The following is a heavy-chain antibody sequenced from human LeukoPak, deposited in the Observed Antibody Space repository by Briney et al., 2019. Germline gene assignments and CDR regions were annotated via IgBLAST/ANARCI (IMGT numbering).Heavy chain of an antibody. Sequence: SETLSLTCAVSGGSISSGGYSWSWVRQPPGKGLEWIGYIYHSGSTYYNPSLKSRVTISVDRSKNQFSLKLSSVTAADTAVYYCARDTFGYSDYWGQGTLVTVSS. D-gene: IGHD3-16*01. CDR2: IYHSGST. CDR3: ARDTFGYSDY. V-gene: IGHV4-30-2*01. CDR1: GGSISSGGYS. J-gene: IGHJ4*02.